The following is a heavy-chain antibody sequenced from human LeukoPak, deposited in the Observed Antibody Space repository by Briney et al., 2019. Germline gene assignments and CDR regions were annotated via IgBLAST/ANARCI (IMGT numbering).Heavy chain of an antibody. CDR3: ARAVGYSGYRPIRYYYYGMDV. J-gene: IGHJ6*02. CDR2: INHSGST. CDR1: GGSISSYY. D-gene: IGHD5-12*01. V-gene: IGHV4-34*01. Sequence: SETLSLTCTVSGGSISSYYWSWIRQPPGKGLEWIGEINHSGSTNYNPSLKSRVTISVDTSKNQFSLKLSSVTAADTAVYYCARAVGYSGYRPIRYYYYGMDVWGQGTTVTVSS.